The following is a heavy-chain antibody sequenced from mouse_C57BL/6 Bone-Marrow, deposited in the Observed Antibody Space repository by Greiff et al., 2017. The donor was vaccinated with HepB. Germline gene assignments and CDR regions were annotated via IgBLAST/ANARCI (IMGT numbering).Heavy chain of an antibody. CDR2: INPSTGGT. V-gene: IGHV1-42*01. CDR3: ARIQGLLSDYAMDY. CDR1: GYSFTGYY. Sequence: EVQLQQSGPELVKPGASVKISCKASGYSFTGYYMNWVKQSPEKSLEWIGEINPSTGGTTYNQKFKAKATLTVDKSSSTAYMQLKSLTSEDSAVYYCARIQGLLSDYAMDYWGQGTSVTVSS. D-gene: IGHD2-13*01. J-gene: IGHJ4*01.